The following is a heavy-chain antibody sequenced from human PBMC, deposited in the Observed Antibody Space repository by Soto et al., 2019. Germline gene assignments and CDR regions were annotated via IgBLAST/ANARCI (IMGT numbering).Heavy chain of an antibody. CDR3: ARAGS. V-gene: IGHV3-7*01. Sequence: HLVESGGSLVRPGGSLTLSCAASGFAFSNYWMSWVRLAPGKGPEWVANIQPDGSQKYYVDSVKGRFTISRDNAKNSLSLQMNSLRVEDTAVYYCARAGSWGQGALVTVSS. CDR1: GFAFSNYW. CDR2: IQPDGSQK. J-gene: IGHJ5*02.